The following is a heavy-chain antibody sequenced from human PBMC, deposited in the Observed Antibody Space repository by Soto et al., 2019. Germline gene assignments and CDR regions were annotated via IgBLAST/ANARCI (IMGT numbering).Heavy chain of an antibody. CDR3: ARDIPYCGGVCHDAFDI. V-gene: IGHV1-24*01. J-gene: IGHJ3*02. Sequence: GASVKVSCKVSGYTLTELSMHWVRQAPGKGLEWMGGFDPEDGETIYAQKFQGRVTMTEDTSTDTAYMELSSLRSEDTAVYYCARDIPYCGGVCHDAFDIWGQGTMVTVSS. CDR1: GYTLTELS. D-gene: IGHD2-21*02. CDR2: FDPEDGET.